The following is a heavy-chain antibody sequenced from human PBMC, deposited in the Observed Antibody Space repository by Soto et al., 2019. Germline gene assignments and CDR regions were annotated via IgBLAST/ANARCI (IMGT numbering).Heavy chain of an antibody. V-gene: IGHV5-10-1*01. Sequence: PGESLKISCKGSGYTFTSYWISWVRQMPGKGLEWMGRIDPSDSYINYSPSFQGHVTISIDKSISTAYLQWSGLRASDTAMYYCASRGSFAIHYGMDVWGRGTTVTVSS. CDR3: ASRGSFAIHYGMDV. D-gene: IGHD2-2*02. J-gene: IGHJ6*02. CDR2: IDPSDSYI. CDR1: GYTFTSYW.